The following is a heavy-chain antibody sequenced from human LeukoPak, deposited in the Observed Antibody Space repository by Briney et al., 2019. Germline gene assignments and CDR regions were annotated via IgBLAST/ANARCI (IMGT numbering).Heavy chain of an antibody. CDR1: GGSISSYY. CDR3: VRHSGWYFGY. D-gene: IGHD6-19*01. Sequence: PSETLSLTCTVSGGSISSYYWSWIRQPPGKGLEWIGYIYYSGSTNYNPSLKSRVTISVDTSKNQFSLKLSSVTAADTAVYYCVRHSGWYFGYWGQGTLVTVSS. CDR2: IYYSGST. V-gene: IGHV4-59*01. J-gene: IGHJ4*02.